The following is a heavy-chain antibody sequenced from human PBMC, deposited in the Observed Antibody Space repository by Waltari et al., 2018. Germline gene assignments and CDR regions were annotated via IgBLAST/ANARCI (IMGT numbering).Heavy chain of an antibody. CDR1: GYSISSGYY. CDR2: IYHSGST. Sequence: QVQLQESGPGLVKPSETLSVTCAASGYSISSGYYWGWIRQPPGKGLEWIGSIYHSGSTYYNPSLKSRVTISVDTSKNQFSLKLSSVTAADTAVYYCARLYDYWGQGTLVTVSS. CDR3: ARLYDY. J-gene: IGHJ4*02. V-gene: IGHV4-38-2*01.